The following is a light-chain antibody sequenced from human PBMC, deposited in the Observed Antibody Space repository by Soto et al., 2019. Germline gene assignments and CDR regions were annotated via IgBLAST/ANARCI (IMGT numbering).Light chain of an antibody. CDR3: QQRSNWPPVFT. V-gene: IGKV3-11*01. J-gene: IGKJ3*01. CDR1: QSVSTY. CDR2: DAS. Sequence: EIVLTQSPATLSLSPGERATLSCRASQSVSTYLAWSQQKPGQAPRLLIYDASNRATGIPARFSGSGPGTDFPLTISSLEPEDFAVYYCQQRSNWPPVFTFGPGTKVDIK.